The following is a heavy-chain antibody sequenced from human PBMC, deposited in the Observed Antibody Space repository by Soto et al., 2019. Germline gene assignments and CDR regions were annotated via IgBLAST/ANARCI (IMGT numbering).Heavy chain of an antibody. D-gene: IGHD6-19*01. Sequence: PGGSLRLSCAASGFTFSSYAMSWVRQAPGKGLEWVSAISGSGGSTYYADSVKGRFTISRDNSKNTLYLQMNSLRAEDTAVYYCAKGRVRIAVAGTLASGMDVWGQGTTVTVSS. CDR2: ISGSGGST. V-gene: IGHV3-23*01. J-gene: IGHJ6*02. CDR3: AKGRVRIAVAGTLASGMDV. CDR1: GFTFSSYA.